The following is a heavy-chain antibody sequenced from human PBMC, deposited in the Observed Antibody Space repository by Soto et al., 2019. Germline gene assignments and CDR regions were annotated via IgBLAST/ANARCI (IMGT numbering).Heavy chain of an antibody. CDR2: IIPIFGTA. CDR3: ARGYCSSTSCLLEDWFDP. V-gene: IGHV1-69*13. J-gene: IGHJ5*02. CDR1: GGTFSSYA. D-gene: IGHD2-2*01. Sequence: ASVKVSCKASGGTFSSYAISWVRQAPGQGLEWMGGIIPIFGTANYAQKFQGRVTITADESTSTAYMELSSLRSEDTAVYYCARGYCSSTSCLLEDWFDPWGQGTLVTVSS.